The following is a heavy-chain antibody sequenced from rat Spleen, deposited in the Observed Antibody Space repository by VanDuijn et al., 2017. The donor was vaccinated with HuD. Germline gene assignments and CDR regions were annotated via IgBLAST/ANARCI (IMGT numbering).Heavy chain of an antibody. CDR2: ISYDGSST. J-gene: IGHJ2*01. Sequence: EVQLVESGGGLVQPGRSMKLSCAASGFTFSNYDMAWVRQAPTKGLEWVASISYDGSSTYYRDSVKGRFTISRDNAKNTLYLQMDSLRSEDTATYYCAKETGYNSYFDYWGQGVMVTVSS. D-gene: IGHD1-4*01. CDR1: GFTFSNYD. V-gene: IGHV5-20*01. CDR3: AKETGYNSYFDY.